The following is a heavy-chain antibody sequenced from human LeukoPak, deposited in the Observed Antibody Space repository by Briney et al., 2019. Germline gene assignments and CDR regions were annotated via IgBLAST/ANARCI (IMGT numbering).Heavy chain of an antibody. CDR2: IYYSGST. J-gene: IGHJ6*03. CDR1: GGSISSYY. D-gene: IGHD2-15*01. CDR3: AREHCSGGSCYSIYYYYYMDV. V-gene: IGHV4-59*01. Sequence: SETLSLTCTVSGGSISSYYWSWIRQPPGKGLQWIGYIYYSGSTNYNPSLKSRVTISVDTSKNQFSLKLSSVTAADTAVYYCAREHCSGGSCYSIYYYYYMDVWGKGTTVTVSS.